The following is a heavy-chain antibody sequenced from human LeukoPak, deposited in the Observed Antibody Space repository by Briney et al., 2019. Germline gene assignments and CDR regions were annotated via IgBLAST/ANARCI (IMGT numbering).Heavy chain of an antibody. D-gene: IGHD4-23*01. CDR1: GFSFNNYA. CDR3: AKDWTTVVTPKGYYFDS. Sequence: GGSLRLSCAASGFSFNNYAMSSVRQAPGKGLEWVSAISTTGGSTYYADSVKGRFTVSRDNSKNTLSLQMDSLRVEDTALYYCAKDWTTVVTPKGYYFDSWGQGTLVTVSS. J-gene: IGHJ4*02. CDR2: ISTTGGST. V-gene: IGHV3-23*01.